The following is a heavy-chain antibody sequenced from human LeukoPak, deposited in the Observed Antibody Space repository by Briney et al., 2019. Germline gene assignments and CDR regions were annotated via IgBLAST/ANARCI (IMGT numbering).Heavy chain of an antibody. Sequence: GGSLRLSCAASGFTFSSYSMNWVRQAPGKGLEWVSYISSSSSTIYYADSVKGRFTISRDNAKNSLYLQMNSLRAEGTAVYYCARERPTQGLDYWGQGSLVTVSS. CDR1: GFTFSSYS. V-gene: IGHV3-48*04. J-gene: IGHJ4*02. CDR3: ARERPTQGLDY. CDR2: ISSSSSTI.